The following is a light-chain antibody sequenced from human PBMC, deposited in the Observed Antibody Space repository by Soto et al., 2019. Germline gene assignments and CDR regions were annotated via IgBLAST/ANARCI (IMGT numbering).Light chain of an antibody. Sequence: QSVLTQPAYVSWSAGQSITISCTGSSSDIGAYNYVSWFQQYPGKAPKLIISEVSNRPSGVSNRFSGSKSGTAASLTISGLQTEDEADYFCFSFTTDWTHVFGTGTKVTVL. CDR2: EVS. CDR1: SSDIGAYNY. V-gene: IGLV2-14*01. CDR3: FSFTTDWTHV. J-gene: IGLJ1*01.